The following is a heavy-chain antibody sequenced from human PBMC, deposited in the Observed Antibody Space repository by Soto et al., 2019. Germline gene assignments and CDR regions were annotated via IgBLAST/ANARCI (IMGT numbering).Heavy chain of an antibody. J-gene: IGHJ6*02. Sequence: SETLSLTCAVYGGSFSGYYWSWIRQPPGKGLEWIGGINHSGSTNYNPSLKSRVTISVDTSKNQFSLKLSSVTAADTAVYYCASDKGGYCSGGSCYGMDVWGQGTTVTVSS. CDR1: GGSFSGYY. CDR2: INHSGST. D-gene: IGHD2-15*01. V-gene: IGHV4-34*01. CDR3: ASDKGGYCSGGSCYGMDV.